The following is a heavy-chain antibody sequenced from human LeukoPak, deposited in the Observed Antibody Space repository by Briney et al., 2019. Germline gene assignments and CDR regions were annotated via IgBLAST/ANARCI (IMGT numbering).Heavy chain of an antibody. CDR2: TYYRSRWYN. D-gene: IGHD2-8*01. V-gene: IGHV6-1*01. Sequence: QTLSLTCAISGDSVSNNSCAWNWIRQSPSKGLEWLGRTYYRSRWYNEYAVSVKSRIIINPNTSKNQFSLQLNSVTPEDTAVYYCARGYAFDPWGQGTLVTVSS. CDR3: ARGYAFDP. J-gene: IGHJ5*02. CDR1: GDSVSNNSCA.